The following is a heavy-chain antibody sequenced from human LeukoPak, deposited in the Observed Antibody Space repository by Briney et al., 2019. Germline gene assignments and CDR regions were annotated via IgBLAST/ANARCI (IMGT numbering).Heavy chain of an antibody. D-gene: IGHD2-2*01. J-gene: IGHJ6*04. V-gene: IGHV4-59*08. CDR3: ARLGRHQLPGLTYNYHGIEV. CDR1: GGSINTYY. Sequence: PSETLSLTCTVSGGSINTYYWSWIRQPPGKGLEWIGYIYYTGITNYNPSLKSRLTMSVDTSMNQFSLRLSSVTAADTAVYYCARLGRHQLPGLTYNYHGIEVWGKGTTVTVSS. CDR2: IYYTGIT.